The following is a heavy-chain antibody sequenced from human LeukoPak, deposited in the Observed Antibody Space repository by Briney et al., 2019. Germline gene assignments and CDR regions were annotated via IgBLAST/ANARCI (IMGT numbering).Heavy chain of an antibody. CDR3: ARGPHMITFGGVLDGPGY. D-gene: IGHD3-16*02. CDR1: GFTFSSYS. V-gene: IGHV3-48*04. Sequence: GGSLRLSCAASGFTFSSYSMNWVRQAPGKGLEWVSYISSGSSTIYYADSVKGRFTISRDNAKNSLYLQMNSLRAEDTAAFYCARGPHMITFGGVLDGPGYWGQGTLVTVSS. CDR2: ISSGSSTI. J-gene: IGHJ4*02.